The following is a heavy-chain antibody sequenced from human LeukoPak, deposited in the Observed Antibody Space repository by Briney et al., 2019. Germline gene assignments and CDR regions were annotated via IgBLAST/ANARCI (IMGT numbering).Heavy chain of an antibody. V-gene: IGHV1-24*01. CDR3: AAREVTSVYYYAYAAFDI. D-gene: IGHD3-22*01. CDR1: GYTLTELS. J-gene: IGHJ3*02. Sequence: GASVNVSCKVSGYTLTELSMHWVRQAPGKGLEWVGGFDPEDGETIYAQKFQGRVTMTEDTSTDTAYMELSSLRSEDTAVYYCAAREVTSVYYYAYAAFDIWGQGTMVTVSS. CDR2: FDPEDGET.